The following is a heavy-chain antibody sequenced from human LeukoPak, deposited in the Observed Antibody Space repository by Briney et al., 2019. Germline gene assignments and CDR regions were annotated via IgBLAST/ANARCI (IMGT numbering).Heavy chain of an antibody. CDR2: INAGNGNT. D-gene: IGHD3-22*01. V-gene: IGHV1-3*01. J-gene: IGHJ4*02. CDR1: GYTFTSYA. CDR3: AKTNLVYYYGSSGYSAFDY. Sequence: ASVKVSCKASGYTFTSYAMNWVRQAPGQGLEWMGWINAGNGNTKYSQKFQGRVTITRDTSASTAYMELSSLRSEDTAVYYCAKTNLVYYYGSSGYSAFDYWGQGTLVTVSS.